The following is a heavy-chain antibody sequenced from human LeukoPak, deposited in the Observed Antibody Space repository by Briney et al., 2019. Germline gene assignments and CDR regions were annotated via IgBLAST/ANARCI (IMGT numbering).Heavy chain of an antibody. Sequence: PGGSLRLSCAASGFTLNPYRMNCVRQAPGKALECVSYISSSTSTIHYAHSVKGRFTICRDNAKNSLYLQMNSLRAGDTAVYYCARVLPYDYINRFDRWGQGTLVTVSS. CDR3: ARVLPYDYINRFDR. CDR2: ISSSTSTI. D-gene: IGHD4-11*01. J-gene: IGHJ5*02. CDR1: GFTLNPYR. V-gene: IGHV3-48*01.